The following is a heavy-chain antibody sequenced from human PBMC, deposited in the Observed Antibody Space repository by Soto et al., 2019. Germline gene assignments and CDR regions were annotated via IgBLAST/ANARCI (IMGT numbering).Heavy chain of an antibody. V-gene: IGHV4-4*02. J-gene: IGHJ4*02. Sequence: QVQLPESGPGLVKPSETLSLTCTVSGDSISSSNWWSWVRQPPGKGLEWIGETYHSGTTKYNPSLKGRVTISLDFSNNQFSLELKSVTAADTAVYYCAREGSGSPVSVWGQGALVIVSS. D-gene: IGHD3-10*01. CDR3: AREGSGSPVSV. CDR2: TYHSGTT. CDR1: GDSISSSNW.